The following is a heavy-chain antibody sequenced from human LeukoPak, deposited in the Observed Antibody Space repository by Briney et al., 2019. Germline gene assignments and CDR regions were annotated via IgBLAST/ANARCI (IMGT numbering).Heavy chain of an antibody. CDR1: GLTLSSYA. J-gene: IGHJ4*02. CDR2: ISGSGGST. D-gene: IGHD6-13*01. CDR3: ARQNGGPYSSSWTPGY. V-gene: IGHV3-23*01. Sequence: GGSLRLSCGASGLTLSSYAMSWVRQAPGKGLEGVSGISGSGGSTYYADSVKGRFTISRDNSKNTLYLQMNSLRAEDTAIYYCARQNGGPYSSSWTPGYWGQGTLVTVSS.